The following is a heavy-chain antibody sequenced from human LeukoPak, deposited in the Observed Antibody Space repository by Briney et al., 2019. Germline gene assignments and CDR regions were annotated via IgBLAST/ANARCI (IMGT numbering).Heavy chain of an antibody. J-gene: IGHJ6*02. D-gene: IGHD4-17*01. Sequence: GASVKVSCKVSGYTLTELSMHWVRQAPGKGLEWMGGFDPEDGETIYAQKFQGRVTMTEDTSTDTAYMELSSLRSEDTAVYYCATASYGDPYDYYYYYGMDVWGQGTTVTVSS. CDR3: ATASYGDPYDYYYYYGMDV. V-gene: IGHV1-24*01. CDR1: GYTLTELS. CDR2: FDPEDGET.